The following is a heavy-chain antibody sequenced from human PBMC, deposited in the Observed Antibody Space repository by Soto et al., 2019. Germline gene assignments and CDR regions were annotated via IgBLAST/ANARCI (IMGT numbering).Heavy chain of an antibody. V-gene: IGHV1-2*02. CDR1: GYTFTGYF. J-gene: IGHJ4*02. CDR2: INPHSGAT. Sequence: ASVKVSCKASGYTFTGYFLHWLRQAPGQGLEWMGWINPHSGATNYAQKFQGRVTLTRDMSINTAYLDLSRLRSDDTAVYYCARGPSFYDTSGYYAFENWGQGTLVTVSS. CDR3: ARGPSFYDTSGYYAFEN. D-gene: IGHD3-22*01.